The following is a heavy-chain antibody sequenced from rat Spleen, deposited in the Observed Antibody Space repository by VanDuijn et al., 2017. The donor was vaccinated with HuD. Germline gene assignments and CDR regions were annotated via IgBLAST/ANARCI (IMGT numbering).Heavy chain of an antibody. D-gene: IGHD1-11*01. J-gene: IGHJ3*01. CDR1: GFTFSDYA. Sequence: EVQLVESGGGLVQPGRSLKLSCAASGFTFSDYAMAWVRQAPKKGLEWVATIIYDGSSTYYRDSVKGRFTISRDNAKSTLYLQMDSLRSEDTATYYCARHEYGGPNWFAYWGQGTLVTVSS. V-gene: IGHV5-17*01. CDR3: ARHEYGGPNWFAY. CDR2: IIYDGSST.